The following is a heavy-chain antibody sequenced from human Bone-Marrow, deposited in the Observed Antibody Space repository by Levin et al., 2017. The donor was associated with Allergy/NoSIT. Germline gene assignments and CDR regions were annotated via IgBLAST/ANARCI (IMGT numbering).Heavy chain of an antibody. V-gene: IGHV1-8*01. CDR2: MNPNSGNT. D-gene: IGHD2-15*01. CDR1: GYTFTSYD. Sequence: ASVKVSCKASGYTFTSYDINWVRQATGQGLEWMGWMNPNSGNTGYAQKFQGRVTMTRNTSISTAYLELSSLRSEDTAVYYCARGLGCSGGSCYSSSLSDPWGQGTLVTVSS. J-gene: IGHJ5*02. CDR3: ARGLGCSGGSCYSSSLSDP.